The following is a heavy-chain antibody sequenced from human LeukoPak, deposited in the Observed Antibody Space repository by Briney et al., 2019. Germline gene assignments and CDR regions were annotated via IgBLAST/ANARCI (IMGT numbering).Heavy chain of an antibody. CDR2: ISGSGRST. CDR1: GFTFSSYA. Sequence: GGSLRLSCAASGFTFSSYAMHWVRQAPGKGLEWVSAISGSGRSTYYADSVKGRFTISRDNSKNTLYLQMNSLRAEDTAVYYCAKGPHYYGSGNYRRGHYFDYWGQGTLVTVSS. J-gene: IGHJ4*02. V-gene: IGHV3-23*01. CDR3: AKGPHYYGSGNYRRGHYFDY. D-gene: IGHD3-10*01.